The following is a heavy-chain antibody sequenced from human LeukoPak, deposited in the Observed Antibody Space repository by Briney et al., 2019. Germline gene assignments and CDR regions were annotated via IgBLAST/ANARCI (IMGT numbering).Heavy chain of an antibody. J-gene: IGHJ3*02. D-gene: IGHD3-9*01. CDR3: ARDRDYDILTGYPWGAFDI. CDR1: NYTFTAYG. CDR2: IRSDNGKT. Sequence: ASVKVSCKTFNYTFTAYGINWVRQAPGQGLEWMGWIRSDNGKTNYAQKLQGRVTLTTDTSTSTAYMELRSLRSDDTAVYYCARDRDYDILTGYPWGAFDIWGQGTMVTVSS. V-gene: IGHV1-18*01.